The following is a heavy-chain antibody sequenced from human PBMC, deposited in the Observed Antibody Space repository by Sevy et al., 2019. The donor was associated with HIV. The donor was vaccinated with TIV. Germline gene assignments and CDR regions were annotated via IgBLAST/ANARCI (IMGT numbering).Heavy chain of an antibody. Sequence: GGSLRLSCAASGFTFSNYGMHWVRQAPGKGLEWVAVIWNDGSNKYYADSLKGRFTISRDNSKNTLYLQMNSLRVDDTVVYFCARGGDFNDRSAKRDFDYWGQGTLVTVSS. CDR2: IWNDGSNK. J-gene: IGHJ4*02. V-gene: IGHV3-33*01. CDR1: GFTFSNYG. CDR3: ARGGDFNDRSAKRDFDY. D-gene: IGHD2-21*02.